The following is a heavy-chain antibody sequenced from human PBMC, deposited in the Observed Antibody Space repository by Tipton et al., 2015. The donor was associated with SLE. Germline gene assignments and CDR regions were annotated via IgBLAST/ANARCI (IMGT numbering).Heavy chain of an antibody. CDR3: ARAVRDGSGSYPLGGYYMDV. V-gene: IGHV4-59*01. CDR1: GGSISSYY. J-gene: IGHJ6*03. D-gene: IGHD3-10*01. Sequence: TLSLTCTVSGGSISSYYWSRIRQPPGKGLEWIGYIYNSGSTNYNPSLKSRATISVDTSKNQFSLKLSSVTAADTAVYYCARAVRDGSGSYPLGGYYMDVWGKGTTVTVSS. CDR2: IYNSGST.